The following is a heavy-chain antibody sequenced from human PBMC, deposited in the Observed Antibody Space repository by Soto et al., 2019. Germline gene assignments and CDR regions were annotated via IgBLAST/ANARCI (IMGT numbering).Heavy chain of an antibody. CDR2: IYYSGST. CDR3: ARRPSGSYFDY. CDR1: GGSISSYY. D-gene: IGHD1-26*01. V-gene: IGHV4-59*01. J-gene: IGHJ4*02. Sequence: SETLSLTCTVSGGSISSYYWSWIRQPPGKGLEWIGYIYYSGSTNYNPSLKSRVTISVDTSKNQFSLKLSSVTAADTAVYYCARRPSGSYFDYWGQGTLVTVSS.